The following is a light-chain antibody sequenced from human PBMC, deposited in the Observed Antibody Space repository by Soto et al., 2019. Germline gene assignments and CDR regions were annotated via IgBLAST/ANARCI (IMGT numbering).Light chain of an antibody. V-gene: IGKV3-15*01. CDR1: QRVSRN. CDR2: DAS. CDR3: QQYNNWPPWT. Sequence: EIVLTQSPGTLSVSPGERATLSCRASQRVSRNLAWYQQKPGQAPRLLIYDASTRATGIPDRFSGSGSEIEFTLTISSLQSEDYAIYYCQQYNNWPPWTVGQGTKVDSK. J-gene: IGKJ1*01.